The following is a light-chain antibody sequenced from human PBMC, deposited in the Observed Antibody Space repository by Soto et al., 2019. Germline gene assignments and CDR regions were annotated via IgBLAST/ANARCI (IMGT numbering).Light chain of an antibody. CDR2: KES. V-gene: IGKV1-5*03. Sequence: DIQMTQSPSTLSASVGDRVTITCRASQSISSWLAWYQQKPGKAPKLLIYKESSLESGVPARFSGSGSGTEFTLTISSLQPDDFATYCCQQYNSYSRTFGQGTKLEIK. J-gene: IGKJ2*02. CDR3: QQYNSYSRT. CDR1: QSISSW.